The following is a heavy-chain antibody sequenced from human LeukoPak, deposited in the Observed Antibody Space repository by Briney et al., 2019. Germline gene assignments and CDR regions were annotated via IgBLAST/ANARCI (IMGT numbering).Heavy chain of an antibody. V-gene: IGHV4-59*08. CDR1: GGSISSYY. J-gene: IGHJ3*02. CDR3: ARHGPVYYYGSGMPFDI. Sequence: PSETLSLTCTVSGGSISSYYWSWIRQPPGKGLEWIGYIYYSGSTNYNPSLKSRVTISVDTSKNQFSLKLSSVTAADTAVYYCARHGPVYYYGSGMPFDIWGQGTMVTVSS. D-gene: IGHD3-10*01. CDR2: IYYSGST.